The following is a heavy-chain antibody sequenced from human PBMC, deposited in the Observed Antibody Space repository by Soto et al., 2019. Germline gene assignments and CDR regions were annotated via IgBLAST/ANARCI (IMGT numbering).Heavy chain of an antibody. J-gene: IGHJ5*02. V-gene: IGHV1-2*02. D-gene: IGHD2-2*01. CDR3: AKLRGSTSTRFDP. Sequence: ASVKVSCKASGYTFTGYYMHWVRQAPGQGLEWMGWINPNSGGTNYAQKFQGRVTMTRDTSISTAYMELSRLRSDDTAVYYCAKLRGSTSTRFDPWGQGTLVTSPQ. CDR1: GYTFTGYY. CDR2: INPNSGGT.